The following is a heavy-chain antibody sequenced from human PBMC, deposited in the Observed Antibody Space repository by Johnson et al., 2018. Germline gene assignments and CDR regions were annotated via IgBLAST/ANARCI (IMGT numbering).Heavy chain of an antibody. CDR2: ISYDGSKK. CDR3: AKDGNSDFWSGYYTDRIYYYYYMDV. V-gene: IGHV3-30*18. Sequence: QVELQESGGGVVQPGRSLRLSCVASGFTFSNYGMHWVRQAPGKGLEWVALISYDGSKKYYADSVKGRFIISRDNSKNTLSLQMNSLRTQHTAWYYGAKDGNSDFWSGYYTDRIYYYYYMDVWGKGTTVTVSS. J-gene: IGHJ6*03. D-gene: IGHD3-3*01. CDR1: GFTFSNYG.